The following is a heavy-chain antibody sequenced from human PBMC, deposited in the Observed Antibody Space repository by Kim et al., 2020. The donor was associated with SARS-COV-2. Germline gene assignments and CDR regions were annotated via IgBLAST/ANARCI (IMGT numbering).Heavy chain of an antibody. V-gene: IGHV4-39*01. D-gene: IGHD2-2*01. J-gene: IGHJ4*02. CDR2: IYYSGST. CDR1: GGSISSSSYY. Sequence: SETLSLTCTVSGGSISSSSYYWGWIRQPPGKGLEWIGSIYYSGSTYYNPSLKSRVTISVDTSKNQFSLKLSSVTAADTAVYYCARHTRSSKIVDSWGQGTLVTVSS. CDR3: ARHTRSSKIVDS.